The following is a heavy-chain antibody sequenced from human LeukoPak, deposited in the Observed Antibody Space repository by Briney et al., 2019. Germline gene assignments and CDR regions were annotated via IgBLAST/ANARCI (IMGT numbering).Heavy chain of an antibody. J-gene: IGHJ4*02. D-gene: IGHD6-13*01. CDR1: GGSISSYY. CDR2: IYYSGST. Sequence: SETLSLNCTVSGGSISSYYWSWIRQPPGKGLEWIGYIYYSGSTNYNPSLKSRVTISVDTSKNQFSLKLSSVTAADTAVYYCARDQGSSWGLFDYWGQGTLVTVSS. V-gene: IGHV4-59*01. CDR3: ARDQGSSWGLFDY.